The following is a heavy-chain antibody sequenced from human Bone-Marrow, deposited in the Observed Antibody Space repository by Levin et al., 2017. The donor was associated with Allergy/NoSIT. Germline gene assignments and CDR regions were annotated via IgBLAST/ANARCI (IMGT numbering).Heavy chain of an antibody. D-gene: IGHD5-24*01. J-gene: IGHJ5*02. Sequence: SETLSLTCAVSGYSISSGYYWGWIRQPPGKGLEWIGSIYHSGSTYYNPSLKSRVTISVDTSKNQFSLKLSSVTAADTAVYYCARAPNRWLQVSWFDPWGQGTLVTVSS. CDR2: IYHSGST. V-gene: IGHV4-38-2*01. CDR3: ARAPNRWLQVSWFDP. CDR1: GYSISSGYY.